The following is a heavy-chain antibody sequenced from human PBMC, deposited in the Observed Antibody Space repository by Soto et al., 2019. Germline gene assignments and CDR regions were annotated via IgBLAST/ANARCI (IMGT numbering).Heavy chain of an antibody. CDR1: GGSISNYY. Sequence: SETLSLTCTVSGGSISNYYCNWIRQPAGKGLEWIGRIDTSGSTYYNPSLKSRVTISVDTSKNQFSLKLSSVTAADTAVYYCARVLPYYDSSGYYQNWYFDLWGRGTLVTVSS. CDR2: IDTSGST. J-gene: IGHJ2*01. D-gene: IGHD3-22*01. CDR3: ARVLPYYDSSGYYQNWYFDL. V-gene: IGHV4-4*07.